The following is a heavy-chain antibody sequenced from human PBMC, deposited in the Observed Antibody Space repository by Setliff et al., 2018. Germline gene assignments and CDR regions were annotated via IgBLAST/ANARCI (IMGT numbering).Heavy chain of an antibody. CDR3: ARCITIFGVVIPNAFDY. CDR2: IYWDDDK. CDR1: GFSLSTSGVG. Sequence: SGPTLVNPTQTLTLTCTFSGFSLSTSGVGVGWIRQPPGKALEWLALIYWDDDKRYSPSLKSRLTITKDTSKNQVVLTMINMDPVDTATYYCARCITIFGVVIPNAFDYWGQGTLVTVSS. V-gene: IGHV2-5*02. D-gene: IGHD3-3*01. J-gene: IGHJ4*02.